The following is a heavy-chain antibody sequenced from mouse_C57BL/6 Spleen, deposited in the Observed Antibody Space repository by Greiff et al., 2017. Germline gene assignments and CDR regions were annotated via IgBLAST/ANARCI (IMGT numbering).Heavy chain of an antibody. CDR3: APYDYGDYFDY. CDR2: INPNNGGT. V-gene: IGHV1-22*01. J-gene: IGHJ2*01. D-gene: IGHD1-1*01. CDR1: GYTFTDYN. Sequence: EVQLKESGPELVKPGASVKMSCKASGYTFTDYNMHWVKQSHGKSLEWIGYINPNNGGTSYNQKFKGKATLTVNKSSSTAYMELRSLTSEESAVYYWAPYDYGDYFDYWGQGTTLTVSS.